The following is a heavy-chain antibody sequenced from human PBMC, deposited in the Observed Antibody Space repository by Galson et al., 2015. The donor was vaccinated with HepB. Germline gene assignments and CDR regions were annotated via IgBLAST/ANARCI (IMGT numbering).Heavy chain of an antibody. V-gene: IGHV3-23*01. CDR3: AKGTTSIDY. D-gene: IGHD1-1*01. Sequence: SLRLSCAGSGFTFSRTGMTWVRQAPGKGLECVSAISVTGSGRDYVDSVRGRFTISRDNSKNMSYLQMNDLRAEDTAVYYCAKGTTSIDYWGQGTLVTVSS. CDR1: GFTFSRTG. J-gene: IGHJ4*02. CDR2: ISVTGSGR.